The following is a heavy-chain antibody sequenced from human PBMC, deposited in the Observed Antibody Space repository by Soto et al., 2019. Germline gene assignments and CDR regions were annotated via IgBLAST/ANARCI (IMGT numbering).Heavy chain of an antibody. Sequence: QVQLEQSGGEVKQPGSSVRVSCKTSGGTFSTYAINWVRQAPGQGLEWMGAIIPLCGTADYSQKFQGRVTITADESTSTAYMELSSLRFDDTAVYFCARPKGTYSSGYYYFDFWGQGTLVTVSS. CDR2: IIPLCGTA. D-gene: IGHD6-19*01. J-gene: IGHJ4*02. V-gene: IGHV1-69*01. CDR3: ARPKGTYSSGYYYFDF. CDR1: GGTFSTYA.